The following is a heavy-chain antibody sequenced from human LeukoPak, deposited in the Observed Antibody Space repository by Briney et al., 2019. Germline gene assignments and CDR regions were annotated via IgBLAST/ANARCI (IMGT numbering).Heavy chain of an antibody. J-gene: IGHJ4*02. CDR1: GGSITNYY. CDR2: IYYSGST. CDR3: ARYPGLEGTGSRGAFDY. V-gene: IGHV4-59*01. D-gene: IGHD3-10*01. Sequence: PSETLSLTCTVYGGSITNYYWSWIRQPPGKGLEWIGYIYYSGSTNYNPSLKSRVTISVDTSKNQFSLKRSSVTAADTAVYYCARYPGLEGTGSRGAFDYWGQGNLVTVSS.